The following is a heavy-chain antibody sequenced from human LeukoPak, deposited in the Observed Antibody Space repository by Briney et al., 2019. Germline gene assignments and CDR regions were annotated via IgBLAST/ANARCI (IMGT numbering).Heavy chain of an antibody. V-gene: IGHV3-11*01. CDR1: GFTFSDYY. CDR2: ISSSDNTI. D-gene: IGHD3-22*01. J-gene: IGHJ4*02. CDR3: ARVAGPEKKYDRNDY. Sequence: PGGSLRLSCTGSGFTFSDYYMSWTRQAPGKGLEWVSYISSSDNTIYYADSVKGRFTISRDNAKNSLYLQMNSLRAEDTAVYYCARVAGPEKKYDRNDYWGQGTLVTVSS.